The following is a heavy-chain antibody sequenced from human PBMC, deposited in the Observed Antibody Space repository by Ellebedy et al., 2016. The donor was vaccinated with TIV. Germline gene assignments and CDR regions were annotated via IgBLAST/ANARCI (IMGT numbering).Heavy chain of an antibody. CDR3: ARLLGEGAFDI. CDR2: IYSDGAT. V-gene: IGHV3-53*01. Sequence: GGSLRLSXAASGFIFSNYGIHWVRQAPGKGLEWVSVIYSDGATQYADSVKGRFTISRDTSKSTLYLQMNTLRADDTAVYYCARLLGEGAFDIWGQGTMVTVSS. J-gene: IGHJ3*02. D-gene: IGHD3-16*01. CDR1: GFIFSNYG.